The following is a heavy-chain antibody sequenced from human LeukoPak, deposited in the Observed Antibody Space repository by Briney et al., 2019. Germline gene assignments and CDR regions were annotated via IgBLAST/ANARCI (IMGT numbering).Heavy chain of an antibody. D-gene: IGHD6-25*01. V-gene: IGHV3-43D*03. Sequence: GGSLRLSCAASGFTFSSYAMSWVRQAPGKGLEWVSLISWDGGSTYYADSVKGRFTISRDNSKNSLYLQMNSLRAEDTALYYCAKGTSGHFDYWGQGTLVTVSS. CDR3: AKGTSGHFDY. J-gene: IGHJ4*02. CDR1: GFTFSSYA. CDR2: ISWDGGST.